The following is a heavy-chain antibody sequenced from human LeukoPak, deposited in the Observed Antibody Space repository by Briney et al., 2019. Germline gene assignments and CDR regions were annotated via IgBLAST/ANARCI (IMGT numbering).Heavy chain of an antibody. CDR2: INHSGST. D-gene: IGHD1-26*01. CDR1: GGSFSGYY. J-gene: IGHJ4*02. CDR3: ARVPSGSYDY. Sequence: SETLSLTCPVYGGSFSGYYWSLIRQPPGKGLEWIGEINHSGSTNYNPSLKSRVTISVDTSKNQFSLKLSSVTAADTAVYYCARVPSGSYDYWGQGTLVTVSS. V-gene: IGHV4-34*01.